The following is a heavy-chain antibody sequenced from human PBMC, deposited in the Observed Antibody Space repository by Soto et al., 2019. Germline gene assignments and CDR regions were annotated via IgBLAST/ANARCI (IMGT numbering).Heavy chain of an antibody. V-gene: IGHV4-31*03. J-gene: IGHJ5*01. CDR3: AMSRSGMLDS. CDR2: IQNSVST. CDR1: GASFTSAVYY. D-gene: IGHD6-19*01. Sequence: SETLSLTCSVSGASFTSAVYYCSWIHQLPGKGLEWIGYIQNSVSTIYSPSLKSRATISVDTSKNQFSLRLNSVTAADTAMYYCAMSRSGMLDSWGQGTLVTVSS.